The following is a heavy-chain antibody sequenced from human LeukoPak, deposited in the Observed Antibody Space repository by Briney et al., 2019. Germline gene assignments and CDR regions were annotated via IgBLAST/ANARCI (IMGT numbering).Heavy chain of an antibody. CDR3: ARDHCSSTSCYVGTSWFDP. Sequence: SQTLSLTCTVSGGSISSGGYYWSWIRQHPGKGLEWIRYIYYSGGTYYNPSLKSRVTISVDTSKNQFSLKLSSVTAADTAVYYCARDHCSSTSCYVGTSWFDPWGQGTLVTVSS. V-gene: IGHV4-31*03. CDR2: IYYSGGT. D-gene: IGHD2-2*01. J-gene: IGHJ5*02. CDR1: GGSISSGGYY.